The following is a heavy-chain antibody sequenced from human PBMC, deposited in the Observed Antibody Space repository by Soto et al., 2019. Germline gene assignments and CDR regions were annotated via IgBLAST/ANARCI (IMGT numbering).Heavy chain of an antibody. V-gene: IGHV1-3*01. CDR3: ARYSGSYYGAFDI. Sequence: ASVKVSCKASGYTLTSYAMHWVRQAPGQRLEWMGWINAGNGNTKYSQKFQGRVTITRDTSASTAYMELSSLRSEDTAVYYCARYSGSYYGAFDIWGQGTMVTVSS. CDR1: GYTLTSYA. D-gene: IGHD1-26*01. CDR2: INAGNGNT. J-gene: IGHJ3*02.